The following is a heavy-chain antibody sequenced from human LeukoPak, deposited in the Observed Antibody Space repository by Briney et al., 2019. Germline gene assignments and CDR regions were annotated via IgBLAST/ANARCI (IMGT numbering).Heavy chain of an antibody. V-gene: IGHV3-53*01. Sequence: GGSLRLFCAASGFTVSSNYMSWVRQAPGKGLEWVSVIYSGGSTYYADSVKGRFTISRDNSKNTLYLQMNSLRAEDTAVYYCARDRDYYDSSGYFGGFDYWGQGTLVTVSS. J-gene: IGHJ4*02. D-gene: IGHD3-22*01. CDR3: ARDRDYYDSSGYFGGFDY. CDR2: IYSGGST. CDR1: GFTVSSNY.